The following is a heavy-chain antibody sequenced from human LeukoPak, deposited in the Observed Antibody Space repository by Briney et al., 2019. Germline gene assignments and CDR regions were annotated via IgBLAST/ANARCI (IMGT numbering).Heavy chain of an antibody. J-gene: IGHJ3*02. CDR2: IYYSGST. CDR1: GGSISSYY. CDR3: ARGPPGKENAFDI. V-gene: IGHV4-59*01. D-gene: IGHD2-2*01. Sequence: LPETLSLTCTVSGGSISSYYWSWLRQPPGKGLEWIGYIYYSGSTNYNPSLKSRVTISVDTSKNQFSLNLSSVTAADTAVYYCARGPPGKENAFDIWGPRTMVTVSS.